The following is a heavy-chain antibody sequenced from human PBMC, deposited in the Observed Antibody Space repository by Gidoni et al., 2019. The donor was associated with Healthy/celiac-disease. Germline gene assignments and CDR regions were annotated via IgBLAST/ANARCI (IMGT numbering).Heavy chain of an antibody. Sequence: EVQLVESGGGLVQPGGSLKLSCAASGFTLRGSAMHWVRQASGKGLEWVGRIRSKANSYATAYAASVKVRFTISRDDSKNTAYLQMNSLKTENTAVYYCTSYVVVPAAIPPKTTNDYWGQGTLVTVSS. CDR3: TSYVVVPAAIPPKTTNDY. CDR2: IRSKANSYAT. V-gene: IGHV3-73*02. D-gene: IGHD2-2*01. J-gene: IGHJ4*02. CDR1: GFTLRGSA.